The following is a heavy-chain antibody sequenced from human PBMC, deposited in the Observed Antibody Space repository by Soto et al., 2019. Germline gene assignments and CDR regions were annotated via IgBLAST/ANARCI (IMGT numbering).Heavy chain of an antibody. D-gene: IGHD3-16*02. CDR3: ARQAWGTYPPLFDY. Sequence: QITLKESGPTLVKPTQPLTLTCTFSGFSLSTNGVGVGWIRQPPGKALEWLALIYWDDDKRYSPSLKSRLTITKDTSKNQVVLTMTNMDPVDTATYYCARQAWGTYPPLFDYWGQGTLVTVSS. J-gene: IGHJ4*02. V-gene: IGHV2-5*02. CDR2: IYWDDDK. CDR1: GFSLSTNGVG.